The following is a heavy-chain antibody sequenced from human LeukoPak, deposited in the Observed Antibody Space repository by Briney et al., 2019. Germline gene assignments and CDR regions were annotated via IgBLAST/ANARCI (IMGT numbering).Heavy chain of an antibody. CDR1: GFTFSSYA. Sequence: GRSLRLSCAASGFTFSSYAMHWVRQAPGKGLEWVAVISYDGSNKYYADSVKGRFTISRDNSKNTLYLQMNSLRAEDTAVYYCARDRILWPVFHYYYGMDVWGQGTTVTVSS. CDR3: ARDRILWPVFHYYYGMDV. CDR2: ISYDGSNK. V-gene: IGHV3-30-3*01. D-gene: IGHD2-15*01. J-gene: IGHJ6*02.